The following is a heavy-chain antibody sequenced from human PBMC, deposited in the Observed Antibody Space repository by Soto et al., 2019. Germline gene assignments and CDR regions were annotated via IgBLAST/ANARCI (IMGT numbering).Heavy chain of an antibody. CDR2: IIPIFGTA. J-gene: IGHJ5*02. CDR1: GGTFSSYA. D-gene: IGHD1-26*01. CDR3: ARGPRGSSPTLKYNWFDP. V-gene: IGHV1-69*13. Sequence: SVKVSCKASGGTFSSYAISWVRQAPGPGLEWMGGIIPIFGTANYAQKFQGRVTITADESTSTAYMELSSLRSEDTAVYYCARGPRGSSPTLKYNWFDPWGQGTLVTVSS.